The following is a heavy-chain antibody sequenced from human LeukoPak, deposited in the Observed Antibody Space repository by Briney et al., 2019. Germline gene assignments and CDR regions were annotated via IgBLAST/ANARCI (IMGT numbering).Heavy chain of an antibody. D-gene: IGHD3-22*01. CDR2: INPSGGST. Sequence: ASVTVSCKASGYTFTGYYMHWVRQAPGQGLEWMGIINPSGGSTSYAQKFQGRVTMTRDTSTSTVYMELSSLRSEDTAVYYCARGFDTMIVVVISDLDYWGQGTLVTVSS. CDR3: ARGFDTMIVVVISDLDY. J-gene: IGHJ4*02. V-gene: IGHV1-46*01. CDR1: GYTFTGYY.